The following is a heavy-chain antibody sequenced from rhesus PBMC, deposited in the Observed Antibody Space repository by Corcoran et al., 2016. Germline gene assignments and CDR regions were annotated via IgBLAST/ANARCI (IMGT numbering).Heavy chain of an antibody. D-gene: IGHD3-34*01. V-gene: IGHV4-76*01. CDR1: GYSISSGYD. Sequence: QVQLQESGPGVVKPSETLSLTCAVSGYSISSGYDWSWIRQPPGKGLEWIGYIYGSSGSTNYNPSLKNRVTLSVDTSKNQLSLKLSSVTTADTAVYYCARVLGWVLFYWGQGVLVTVSS. CDR2: IYGSSGST. J-gene: IGHJ4*01. CDR3: ARVLGWVLFY.